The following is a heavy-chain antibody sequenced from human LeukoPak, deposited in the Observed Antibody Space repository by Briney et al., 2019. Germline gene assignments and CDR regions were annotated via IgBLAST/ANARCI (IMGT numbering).Heavy chain of an antibody. CDR2: IFYVGST. J-gene: IGHJ5*02. CDR3: ARNVKSARFDP. D-gene: IGHD6-6*01. V-gene: IGHV4-59*11. Sequence: PSETLSLTCTVSGDSIGSHYWSWIRQPPGKGLEWIGYIFYVGSTNYNPSLKSRVTISVDTSKNQFSLKLSSVTAADTAVYYCARNVKSARFDPWGQGTLVTVSS. CDR1: GDSIGSHY.